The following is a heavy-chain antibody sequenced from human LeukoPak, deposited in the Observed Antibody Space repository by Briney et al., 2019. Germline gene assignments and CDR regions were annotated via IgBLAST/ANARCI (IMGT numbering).Heavy chain of an antibody. D-gene: IGHD2-2*02. CDR1: GGTFSSYA. Sequence: RASVKVSCKASGGTFSSYAISWVRQASGQGLEWMGGIIPIFGTANYAQKFQGRVTITADESTSTAYMELSSLRSEDTAVYYCARVSQLLYSDYYYYGMDVWGQGTTVTVSS. J-gene: IGHJ6*02. CDR2: IIPIFGTA. V-gene: IGHV1-69*13. CDR3: ARVSQLLYSDYYYYGMDV.